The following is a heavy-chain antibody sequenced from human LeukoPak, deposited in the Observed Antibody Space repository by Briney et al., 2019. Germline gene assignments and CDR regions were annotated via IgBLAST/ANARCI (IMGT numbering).Heavy chain of an antibody. CDR1: GDSISSSEW. CDR2: IHHSGSP. J-gene: IGHJ1*01. CDR3: ARRIGEKPS. V-gene: IGHV4-4*02. Sequence: SGTLSLTCTVSGDSISSSEWFTWVRQPPGKWLEWIGEIHHSGSPNYNPSLKSRVTIEIDKSNNQFSLKLTSVTAADTAVYHCARRIGEKPSWGQGVLVTVSS. D-gene: IGHD3-10*01.